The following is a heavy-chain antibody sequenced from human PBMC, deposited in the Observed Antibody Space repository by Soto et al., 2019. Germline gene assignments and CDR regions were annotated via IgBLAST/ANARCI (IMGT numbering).Heavy chain of an antibody. V-gene: IGHV3-30*03. CDR2: ISSDGSFE. D-gene: IGHD2-15*01. Sequence: PGGSLRLSCVISGFKSDSYVIHWVRQTPGKGLQWVAAISSDGSFEHYIDSLKGRVTFSRDNSKNKLYLQMICLRAEHTALYYCVTPVLLPAATDFWGPGTLVTVSS. CDR1: GFKSDSYV. J-gene: IGHJ4*02. CDR3: VTPVLLPAATDF.